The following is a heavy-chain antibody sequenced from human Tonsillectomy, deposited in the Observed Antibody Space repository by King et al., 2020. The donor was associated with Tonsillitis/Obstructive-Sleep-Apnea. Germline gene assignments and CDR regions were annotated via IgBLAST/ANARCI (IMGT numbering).Heavy chain of an antibody. D-gene: IGHD2-2*01. Sequence: VQLQQWGAGLLKPSETLSLTCAVYGGSFSGYYWSWIRQPPGKGLEWIGEINHSGSTNYNPSLKSRVTISVDTSKNQFSLKLSSVTAADTTVYYCAGGGGYCSSTSCRDPEAPQEAAFDVCGQGTMVTVSS. CDR3: AGGGGYCSSTSCRDPEAPQEAAFDV. V-gene: IGHV4-34*01. CDR1: GGSFSGYY. CDR2: INHSGST. J-gene: IGHJ3*01.